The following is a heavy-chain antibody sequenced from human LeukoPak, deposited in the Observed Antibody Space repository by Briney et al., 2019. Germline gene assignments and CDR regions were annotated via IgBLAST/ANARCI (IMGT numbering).Heavy chain of an antibody. CDR2: INPNSGGT. CDR3: AIDPAPTSNWFDP. Sequence: GASVKVSCKASGYTFTGYYMHWVRQAPGQGLEWMGWINPNSGGTNYAQKFQGRVTMTRDTTISTAYMELSRLRSDDTAVYYCAIDPAPTSNWFDPWGQGTLVTVSS. J-gene: IGHJ5*02. CDR1: GYTFTGYY. D-gene: IGHD1-14*01. V-gene: IGHV1-2*02.